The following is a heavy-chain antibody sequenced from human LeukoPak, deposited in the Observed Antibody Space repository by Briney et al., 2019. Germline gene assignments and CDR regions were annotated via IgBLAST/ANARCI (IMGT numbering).Heavy chain of an antibody. J-gene: IGHJ3*02. D-gene: IGHD1-14*01. CDR1: GGSISSYY. CDR3: ARGLNNRKSGRRFDVFEI. V-gene: IGHV4-59*01. CDR2: VYYSGST. Sequence: PSETLSLTCTVSGGSISSYYWSWIRQPPGKGLEWIGYVYYSGSTNYNPSLKSRVTISADTSKNQFSLRLTSVTAADTAVYYCARGLNNRKSGRRFDVFEIWGQGTMVTVSS.